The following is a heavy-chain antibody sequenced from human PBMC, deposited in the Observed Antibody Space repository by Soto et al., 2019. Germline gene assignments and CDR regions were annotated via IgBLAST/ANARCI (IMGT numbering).Heavy chain of an antibody. CDR3: ARTDYLFSTLTYYFDY. Sequence: QVQLVQSGAEVKKPGASVKVSCKASGYTFTGYYVNWARQAPGQGLEWMGWINPDNGVPNYAQKFKGRVTFSRDTSINTAYMELSRLTSDDTAMYYCARTDYLFSTLTYYFDYWGQGTLVTVSS. CDR1: GYTFTGYY. CDR2: INPDNGVP. V-gene: IGHV1-2*02. J-gene: IGHJ4*02. D-gene: IGHD3-16*01.